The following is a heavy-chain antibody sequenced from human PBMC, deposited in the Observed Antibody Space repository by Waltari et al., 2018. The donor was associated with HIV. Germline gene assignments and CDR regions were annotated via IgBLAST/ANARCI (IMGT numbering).Heavy chain of an antibody. Sequence: QVTLAESGPAMVKPTQTLTLTCSFSGFSLSTSGMRVSWIRQPPGQALEWLARIDWDDDKFYSTSLKTRLTISKDTSKNQVVLTMTNMDPIDTATYYCARSITIFGVFTKGSDAFDIWGQGTMVTVSS. CDR2: IDWDDDK. D-gene: IGHD3-3*01. J-gene: IGHJ3*02. CDR3: ARSITIFGVFTKGSDAFDI. CDR1: GFSLSTSGMR. V-gene: IGHV2-70*04.